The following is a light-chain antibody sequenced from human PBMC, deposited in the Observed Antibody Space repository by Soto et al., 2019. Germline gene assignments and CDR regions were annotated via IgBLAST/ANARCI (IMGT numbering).Light chain of an antibody. CDR3: CSYLGSSTV. Sequence: VLTQPASVSGSPGQSITISCTGVSGDVGNYNLVSWYQQHPAKAPKLIIYEDDKRPSGVSNRFSGSKSGDTASLTISGLQSEDEAAYYCCSYLGSSTVFGGGTQLTVL. CDR2: EDD. V-gene: IGLV2-23*01. J-gene: IGLJ7*01. CDR1: SGDVGNYNL.